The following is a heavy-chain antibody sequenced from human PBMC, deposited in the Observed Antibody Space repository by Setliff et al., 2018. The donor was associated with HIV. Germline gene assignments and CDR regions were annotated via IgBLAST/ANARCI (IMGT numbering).Heavy chain of an antibody. CDR2: IYYSGST. CDR3: AIKGAATGTGWFDP. CDR1: GGSISSSSYY. J-gene: IGHJ5*02. V-gene: IGHV4-39*01. Sequence: PSETLSLTCTVSGGSISSSSYYWGWIRQPPGKGLEWIGTIYYSGSTYYNPSLKSRVTISVDTSKNQFSLKLNSVTAADTAVYYCAIKGAATGTGWFDPWGQGTLVTAPQ. D-gene: IGHD6-13*01.